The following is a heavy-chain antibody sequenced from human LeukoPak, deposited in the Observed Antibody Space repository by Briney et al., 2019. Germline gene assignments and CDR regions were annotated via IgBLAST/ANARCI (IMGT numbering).Heavy chain of an antibody. V-gene: IGHV4-61*02. J-gene: IGHJ3*02. Sequence: PSETLSLTCTVSGGSISSGSYYWSWIRQPAGKGLEWIGRIYTSGSTNYNPSLKSRVTISVDTSKNQFSLKLSSVTAADTAVYYCARHAPYSSSRDDAFDIWGQGTMVTVSS. CDR2: IYTSGST. CDR1: GGSISSGSYY. CDR3: ARHAPYSSSRDDAFDI. D-gene: IGHD6-13*01.